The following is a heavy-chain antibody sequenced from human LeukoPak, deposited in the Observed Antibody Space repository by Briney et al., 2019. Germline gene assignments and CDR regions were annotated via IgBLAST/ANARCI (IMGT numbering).Heavy chain of an antibody. V-gene: IGHV3-23*01. D-gene: IGHD4-23*01. J-gene: IGHJ3*01. CDR2: ISVDGGDI. Sequence: GGSLRLSCAASRFPFHNYAMTWIRQAPERGLEWASSISVDGGDIKYTDSAKGRFTISRDNSKGTLYLQMDSLRVEDTAVYYCGKDPNGNFIGAFDFWGQGTMVTVSS. CDR3: GKDPNGNFIGAFDF. CDR1: RFPFHNYA.